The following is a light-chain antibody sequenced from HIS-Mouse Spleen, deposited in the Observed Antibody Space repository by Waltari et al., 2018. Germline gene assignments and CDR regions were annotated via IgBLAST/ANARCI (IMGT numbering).Light chain of an antibody. CDR2: EDS. CDR1: ALPKKY. Sequence: SYELTQPPSVSVSPGQTARITCSGDALPKKYAYWYQRKSGQAPVLVTYEDSKRPSGIPEGFTGSSSGTMATLTISGAQVADEADYYCYSTDSSGNHRVFGGGTKLTVL. CDR3: YSTDSSGNHRV. J-gene: IGLJ2*01. V-gene: IGLV3-10*01.